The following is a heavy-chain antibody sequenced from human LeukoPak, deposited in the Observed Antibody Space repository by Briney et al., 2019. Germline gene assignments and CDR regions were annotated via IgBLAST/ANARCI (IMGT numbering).Heavy chain of an antibody. J-gene: IGHJ4*02. CDR3: ARGFTEFYYDSSGYYNY. Sequence: ASVKVSCKASGYTFTSYYMHWARQAPGQGLEWMGWINPNSGGTNYAQKFQGRVTMTRDTSISTAYMDLSRLRSDDTAVYYCARGFTEFYYDSSGYYNYWGQGTLVTVSS. D-gene: IGHD3-22*01. V-gene: IGHV1-2*02. CDR1: GYTFTSYY. CDR2: INPNSGGT.